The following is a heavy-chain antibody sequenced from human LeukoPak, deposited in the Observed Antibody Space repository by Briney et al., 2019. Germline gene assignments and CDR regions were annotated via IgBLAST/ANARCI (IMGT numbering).Heavy chain of an antibody. Sequence: SETLSLTCTVSGNSFGDYYWSWIRQPAGKGLEWIGRIYTSGSTTYNPSLKSRVTMSVDTSKSQFSLNLMSVTAADTAVYYCARGRIAAAGTFDYWGQGTLVTVSS. J-gene: IGHJ4*02. CDR1: GNSFGDYY. D-gene: IGHD6-13*01. CDR2: IYTSGST. CDR3: ARGRIAAAGTFDY. V-gene: IGHV4-4*07.